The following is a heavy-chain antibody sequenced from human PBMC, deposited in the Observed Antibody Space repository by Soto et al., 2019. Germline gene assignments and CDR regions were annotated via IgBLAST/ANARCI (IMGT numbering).Heavy chain of an antibody. CDR2: IKQDGSEK. Sequence: RRLSCAASGFTFSSYWMGWVRQAPGKGLEWVANIKQDGSEKYYVDSVKGRFTISRDNAKNSLYLQMNSLRAEDTAVYYCARDRDYYYGLDLWGQGTTVTVSS. V-gene: IGHV3-7*01. CDR1: GFTFSSYW. D-gene: IGHD3-10*01. CDR3: ARDRDYYYGLDL. J-gene: IGHJ6*02.